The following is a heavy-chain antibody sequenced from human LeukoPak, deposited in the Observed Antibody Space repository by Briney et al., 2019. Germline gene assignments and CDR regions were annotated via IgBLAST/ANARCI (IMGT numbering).Heavy chain of an antibody. Sequence: PGGSLRLSCAASGFTFSSYSMNWVRQAPGEGLEWVSSISSSSSYIYYADSVKGRFTISRDNAKNSLYLQMNSLRAEDTAVYYCARGCSSTSCSYFDYWGQGTLVTVSS. V-gene: IGHV3-21*01. D-gene: IGHD2-2*01. CDR1: GFTFSSYS. CDR3: ARGCSSTSCSYFDY. J-gene: IGHJ4*02. CDR2: ISSSSSYI.